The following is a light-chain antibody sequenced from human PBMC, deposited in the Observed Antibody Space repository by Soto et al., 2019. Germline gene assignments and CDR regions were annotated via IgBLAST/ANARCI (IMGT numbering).Light chain of an antibody. J-gene: IGLJ1*01. CDR2: DVS. CDR3: RSYTSSSTYV. V-gene: IGLV2-14*01. CDR1: SSDVGGYNY. Sequence: QSALTQPASVSGSPGQSIAISCTGTSSDVGGYNYVSWYQQHPAKAPKLMVYDVSNRPSGVSNRFSGSKSGNTASLTISGLQAEDEADYYCRSYTSSSTYVFGTGTKLTVL.